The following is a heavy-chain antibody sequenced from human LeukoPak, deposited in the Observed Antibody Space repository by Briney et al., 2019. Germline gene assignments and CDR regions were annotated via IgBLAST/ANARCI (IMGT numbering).Heavy chain of an antibody. D-gene: IGHD3-9*01. CDR2: ISSSGSTI. CDR1: GFTFSDYY. CDR3: ARDVRYFDWLFDY. V-gene: IGHV3-11*01. J-gene: IGHJ4*02. Sequence: PGGSLRLSCAASGFTFSDYYMSWIRQALGTGLVRVSYISSSGSTIYYADSVKGRFTISRDNAKNSLYLQMNSLRAEDTAVYYCARDVRYFDWLFDYWGQGTLVTVSS.